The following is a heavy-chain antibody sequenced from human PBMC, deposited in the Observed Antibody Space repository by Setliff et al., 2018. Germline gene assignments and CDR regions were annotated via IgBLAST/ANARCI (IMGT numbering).Heavy chain of an antibody. CDR3: AKANLDILTGYYFDY. CDR1: GLIFSMYK. V-gene: IGHV3-7*03. J-gene: IGHJ4*02. Sequence: GGSLRLSCEASGLIFSMYKMSWVRQAPGKGLEWVANIKQDGSEKSYADSVKGRFTISRDNAKNSLYLQMNSLRAEDTALYYCAKANLDILTGYYFDYWGQGTLVTVSS. CDR2: IKQDGSEK. D-gene: IGHD3-9*01.